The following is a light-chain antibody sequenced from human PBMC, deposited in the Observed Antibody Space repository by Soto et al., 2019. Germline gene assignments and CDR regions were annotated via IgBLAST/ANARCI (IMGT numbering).Light chain of an antibody. V-gene: IGLV2-14*03. CDR3: SSYTSSSTYG. CDR1: SSDVGGYNY. Sequence: QSVLTQPASVSGSPGQSITTSCTGTSSDVGGYNYVSWYQQHPGKAPKLMIYDVTNRPSGVSNRFSGSKSGYTASLTISGLQAEDEADYYCSSYTSSSTYGFGTGTKVTVL. J-gene: IGLJ1*01. CDR2: DVT.